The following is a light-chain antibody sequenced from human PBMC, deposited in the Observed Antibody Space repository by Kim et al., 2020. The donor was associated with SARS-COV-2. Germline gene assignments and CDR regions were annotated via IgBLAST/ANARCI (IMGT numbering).Light chain of an antibody. J-gene: IGKJ1*01. V-gene: IGKV3-11*01. Sequence: EIVLTQSPATLSLSPGERATLSCRASQYVTNYLAWYQQRPGQAHRLLIYDVSERATAIPARFSGSGSGTDFTLTISSLEPEDFAVYFCQHRRSFGQGTKVDIK. CDR1: QYVTNY. CDR3: QHRRS. CDR2: DVS.